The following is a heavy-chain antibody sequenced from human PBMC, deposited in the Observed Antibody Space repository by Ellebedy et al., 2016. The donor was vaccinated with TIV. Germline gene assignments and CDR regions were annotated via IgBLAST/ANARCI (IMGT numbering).Heavy chain of an antibody. J-gene: IGHJ4*02. CDR2: IYYSGST. CDR1: GGSISSSSYY. D-gene: IGHD3-22*01. CDR3: ARDSSDDSSYPFDY. Sequence: MPSETLSLTCTVSGGSISSSSYYWGWIRQPPGKGLEWIGSIYYSGSTYYNPSLKSRVTISVDTSKNQFSLKLSSVTAADTAVYYCARDSSDDSSYPFDYWGQGTLVTVSS. V-gene: IGHV4-39*07.